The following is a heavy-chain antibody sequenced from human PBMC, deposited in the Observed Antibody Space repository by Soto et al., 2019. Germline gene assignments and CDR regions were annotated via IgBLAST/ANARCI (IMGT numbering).Heavy chain of an antibody. CDR1: GFTFSSYN. CDR2: ISRSGDRT. Sequence: EVQLVESGEGLVQPGGSLRLSCAASGFTFSSYNIHWIRQAPGKGLEFVSAISRSGDRTYYADSVKGRFTITRDNSKNPVLAQMGSLRAEDMAVYYCARARCSSGQCYYFDYWGRGALVSVSS. V-gene: IGHV3-64*02. D-gene: IGHD2-15*01. CDR3: ARARCSSGQCYYFDY. J-gene: IGHJ4*02.